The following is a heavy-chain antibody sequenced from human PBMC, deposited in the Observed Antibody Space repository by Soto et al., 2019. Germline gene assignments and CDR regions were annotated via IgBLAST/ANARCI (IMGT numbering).Heavy chain of an antibody. CDR3: ARASRGSGYYYLGGYSDY. CDR2: IIPIFGTA. V-gene: IGHV1-69*13. Sequence: SVKVSCKAAGGTFSSYAISWVRQAPGQGLEWMGGIIPIFGTANYAQKFQGRVTITADETTSTAYMELSSLRSEDTAVYYCARASRGSGYYYLGGYSDYWGQGTLVTVSS. CDR1: GGTFSSYA. J-gene: IGHJ4*02. D-gene: IGHD3-22*01.